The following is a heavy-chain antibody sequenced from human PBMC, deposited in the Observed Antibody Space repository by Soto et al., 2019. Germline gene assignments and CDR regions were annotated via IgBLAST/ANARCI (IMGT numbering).Heavy chain of an antibody. D-gene: IGHD3-3*01. J-gene: IGHJ4*02. Sequence: GESLKISCAASGFTFSSYWMSWVRQAPGKGLEWVANIKQDGSEKYYVDSVKGRFTISRDNAKNSLYLQMNSLRAEDTAVYYCAASSGFLEWFHFDYWGQGTLVTVSS. CDR2: IKQDGSEK. CDR3: AASSGFLEWFHFDY. CDR1: GFTFSSYW. V-gene: IGHV3-7*01.